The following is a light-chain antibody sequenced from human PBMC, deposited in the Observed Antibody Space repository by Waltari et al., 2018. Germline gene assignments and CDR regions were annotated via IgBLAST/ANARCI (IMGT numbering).Light chain of an antibody. CDR2: KVS. J-gene: IGLJ2*01. Sequence: QSALTQPASVSGSPGQSITISCTGSSSDVGGYDSVSWYQHHPGKAPKLMIHKVSNRPSGISSRFSGSKSGNTASLTISGLQAEDEADYYCSSYSFVTTSTVVFGGGTKVTVL. CDR1: SSDVGGYDS. CDR3: SSYSFVTTSTVV. V-gene: IGLV2-14*01.